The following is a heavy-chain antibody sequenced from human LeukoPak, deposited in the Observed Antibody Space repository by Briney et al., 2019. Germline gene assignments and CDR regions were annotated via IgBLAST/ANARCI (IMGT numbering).Heavy chain of an antibody. CDR3: ARDGSGSYFFDY. CDR1: GFTFSSYS. V-gene: IGHV3-21*01. CDR2: IRSSSSYI. D-gene: IGHD3-10*01. J-gene: IGHJ4*02. Sequence: GGSLRLSCAASGFTFSSYSMNWVRQAPGKGLEWVSYIRSSSSYIYYADSVKGRVTISRDNAKKSLYLQTNSLRAEDTAVYYCARDGSGSYFFDYWGQGTLVTVSS.